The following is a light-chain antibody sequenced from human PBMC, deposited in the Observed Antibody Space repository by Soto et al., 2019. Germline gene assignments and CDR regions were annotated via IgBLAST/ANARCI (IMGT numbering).Light chain of an antibody. J-gene: IGLJ1*01. Sequence: QSVLTQPASVSGSPGQSITVSCTGTSSDIGGSNYVSWYQQHPGKAPRLIIYDVNNQPSGVSDLFSGSKSGNTASLTISGLPAEDAADYYCTSYTRSPLYVFGTGTKVTVL. CDR3: TSYTRSPLYV. CDR1: SSDIGGSNY. V-gene: IGLV2-14*03. CDR2: DVN.